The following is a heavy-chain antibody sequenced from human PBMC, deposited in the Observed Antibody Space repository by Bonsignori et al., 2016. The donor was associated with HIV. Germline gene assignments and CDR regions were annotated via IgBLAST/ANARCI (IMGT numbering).Heavy chain of an antibody. CDR2: ISYDGSNK. CDR3: AREGDYYDSSGDYYYYMDV. V-gene: IGHV3-30-3*01. Sequence: WIRQPPGKGLEWVAVISYDGSNKYYADSVKGRFTISRDNSKNTLYLQMNSLRAEDTAVYYCAREGDYYDSSGDYYYYMDVWGKGTTVTVSS. D-gene: IGHD3-22*01. J-gene: IGHJ6*03.